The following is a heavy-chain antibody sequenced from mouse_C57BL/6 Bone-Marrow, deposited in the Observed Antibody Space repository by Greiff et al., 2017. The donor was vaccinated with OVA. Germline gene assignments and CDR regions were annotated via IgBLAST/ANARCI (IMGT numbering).Heavy chain of an antibody. Sequence: DVQLVESEGGLVQPGSSMKLSCTASGFTFSDYYMAWVRQVPEKGLEWVANINYDGSSTYYLDSLKSRFIISRDNAKNILYLQMSSLKSEDTATYYCARIRSTSWVDWYFDVWGTGTTVTVSS. J-gene: IGHJ1*03. CDR3: ARIRSTSWVDWYFDV. V-gene: IGHV5-16*01. D-gene: IGHD1-1*02. CDR2: INYDGSST. CDR1: GFTFSDYY.